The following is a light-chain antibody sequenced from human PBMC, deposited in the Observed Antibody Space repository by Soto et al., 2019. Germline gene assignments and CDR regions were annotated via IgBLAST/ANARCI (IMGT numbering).Light chain of an antibody. Sequence: EIVLTQSPGTLSLSPGERATLSCRASQSVSSSQLTWFQQKPGQAPRLLIYDVSNRATGIPARFSGSGSGTEFTLTISSLQPEDFATYYCQQRNSYPITFGQGTRLEIK. V-gene: IGKV3D-20*02. CDR1: QSVSSSQ. CDR3: QQRNSYPIT. CDR2: DVS. J-gene: IGKJ5*01.